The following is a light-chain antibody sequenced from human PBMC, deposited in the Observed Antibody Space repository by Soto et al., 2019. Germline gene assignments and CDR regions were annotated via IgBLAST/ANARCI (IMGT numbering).Light chain of an antibody. CDR1: QSVSSTY. J-gene: IGKJ2*01. V-gene: IGKV3-20*01. CDR3: QQYGTSPYT. Sequence: EIVLTQSPGTLSLSPGERATLSCRASQSVSSTYLAWYQQKPGQAPRLLIYGASRRATGIPVRFSGSGSGTDFTLTISRLEPEDFAVYDCQQYGTSPYTFGQGTKLEIK. CDR2: GAS.